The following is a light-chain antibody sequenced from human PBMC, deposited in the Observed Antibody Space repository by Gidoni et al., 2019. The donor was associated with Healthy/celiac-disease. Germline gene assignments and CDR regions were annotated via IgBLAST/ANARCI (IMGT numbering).Light chain of an antibody. V-gene: IGKV3-11*01. CDR3: QQRSNWPGLT. CDR2: DAS. Sequence: EIVFTQSPATLSLSPGERATLSCRASQSVSSYLAWYQQKPGQAPRLLIYDASNRATGIPARFSGSGSGTDFTLTISSLEPEDFAVYYCQQRSNWPGLTFXGXTKVEIK. CDR1: QSVSSY. J-gene: IGKJ4*01.